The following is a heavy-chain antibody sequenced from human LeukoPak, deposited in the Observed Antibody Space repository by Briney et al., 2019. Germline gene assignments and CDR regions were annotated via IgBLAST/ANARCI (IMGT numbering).Heavy chain of an antibody. V-gene: IGHV4-31*03. CDR2: IYYSGST. Sequence: SETLSLTCTVSGGSISSGGYYWSWIRQHPGKGLEWIGYIYYSGSTYYNPSLKNRVTISVDTSKNQFSLKLSSVTAADTAVYYCAVATISGDSWFDPWGQGTLVTVSS. CDR1: GGSISSGGYY. CDR3: AVATISGDSWFDP. D-gene: IGHD5-12*01. J-gene: IGHJ5*02.